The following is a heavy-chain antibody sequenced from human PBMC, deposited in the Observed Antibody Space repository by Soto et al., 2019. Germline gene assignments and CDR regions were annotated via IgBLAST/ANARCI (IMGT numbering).Heavy chain of an antibody. CDR2: IKSKTDGGTT. CDR1: GFTFSNAW. Sequence: PGGSLRLSCAASGFTFSNAWMNWVRQAPGKGLEWVGRIKSKTDGGTTDYAAPVKGRFTISRDDSKNTLYLQMNSLKTEDTAVYYCTKDRYSGSYEYSPHGGQGTLVTVSS. V-gene: IGHV3-15*07. D-gene: IGHD1-26*01. J-gene: IGHJ1*01. CDR3: TKDRYSGSYEYSPH.